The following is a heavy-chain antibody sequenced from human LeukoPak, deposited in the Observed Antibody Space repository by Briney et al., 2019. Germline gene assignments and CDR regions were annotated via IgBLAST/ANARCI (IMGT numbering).Heavy chain of an antibody. D-gene: IGHD1-14*01. Sequence: SETLSLTCTVSDGSISHYYRSWIPETPGNGLECFCDIYYSGGAIYKPSLNSWVTISLDTSKNQFSLKLSSVTAADTAVYYCARGRDAIDPGPTWAFDIWGQGTMVTVSS. CDR3: ARGRDAIDPGPTWAFDI. CDR1: DGSISHYY. CDR2: IYYSGGA. J-gene: IGHJ3*02. V-gene: IGHV4-59*01.